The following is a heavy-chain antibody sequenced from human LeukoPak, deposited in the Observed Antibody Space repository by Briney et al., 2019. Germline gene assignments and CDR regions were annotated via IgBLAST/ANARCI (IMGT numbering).Heavy chain of an antibody. CDR2: ISSSSSTI. Sequence: GGSLRLSCAASGFTFSSHGMTWVRQAPGKGLEWVSYISSSSSTIYYADSVKGRFTISRDNAKNSLYLQLNSLRAEDTAVYYCAKWDTYYDSSGYYFYWGQGALVTVSS. D-gene: IGHD3-22*01. CDR1: GFTFSSHG. V-gene: IGHV3-48*01. CDR3: AKWDTYYDSSGYYFY. J-gene: IGHJ4*02.